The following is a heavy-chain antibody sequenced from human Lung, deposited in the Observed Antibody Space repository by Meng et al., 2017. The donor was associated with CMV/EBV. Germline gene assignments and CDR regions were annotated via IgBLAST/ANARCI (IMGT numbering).Heavy chain of an antibody. J-gene: IGHJ4*02. CDR2: LDIDGRDI. CDR1: GFTLRSYW. D-gene: IGHD5-24*01. Sequence: EVQLVESGGGLVQPGESLRLSCAVSGFTLRSYWMHWVRQAPGKGLEWVSRLDIDGRDITYADSVKGRFTISRDTAKNTLYLEMSSLRVEDTAVYYCARGLEEYLGWEMGYWGQGTLVTVSS. V-gene: IGHV3-74*03. CDR3: ARGLEEYLGWEMGY.